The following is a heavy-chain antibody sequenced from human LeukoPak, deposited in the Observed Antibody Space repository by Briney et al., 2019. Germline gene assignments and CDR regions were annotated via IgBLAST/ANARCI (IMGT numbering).Heavy chain of an antibody. CDR1: GFTFSGYY. CDR2: ISSSSSYT. J-gene: IGHJ5*02. D-gene: IGHD2-2*01. V-gene: IGHV3-11*06. Sequence: GGSLRLSCAASGFTFSGYYMSWIRQAPGKGLEWVSYISSSSSYTNYADSVKGRFTISRDNAKNSLYLQMNSLRAEDTAVYYCARDSVVPAAEGNWFDPWGQGTLVTVSS. CDR3: ARDSVVPAAEGNWFDP.